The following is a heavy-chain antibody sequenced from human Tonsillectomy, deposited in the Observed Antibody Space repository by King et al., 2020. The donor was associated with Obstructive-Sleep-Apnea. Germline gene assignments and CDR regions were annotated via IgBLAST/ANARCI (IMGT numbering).Heavy chain of an antibody. D-gene: IGHD2/OR15-2a*01. Sequence: EVQLVESGGGLVQPGRSLRLSCAASGFTFDDYAMHWVRQAPGKGLEWVSGISWNGGTIGYGASVKGRFTISRDNAKSSQYLQMNSLRAEDTALYYCARRGASAVSPFDYWGQGTLVTVSS. CDR2: ISWNGGTI. CDR3: ARRGASAVSPFDY. J-gene: IGHJ4*02. V-gene: IGHV3-9*01. CDR1: GFTFDDYA.